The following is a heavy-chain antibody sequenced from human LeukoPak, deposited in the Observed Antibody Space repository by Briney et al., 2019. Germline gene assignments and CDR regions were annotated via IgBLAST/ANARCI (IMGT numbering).Heavy chain of an antibody. D-gene: IGHD6-19*01. CDR1: GYSISSGYY. J-gene: IGHJ4*02. CDR2: IYHSGST. CDR3: ARGEKVSSGWPISSCYFDY. Sequence: PSETLSLTCAVSGYSISSGYYWGWIRQPPGKGLEWIGSIYHSGSTYYNPSLKSRVTISVDTSKNQFSLKLSSVTAADTAVYYCARGEKVSSGWPISSCYFDYWGQGTLVTVSS. V-gene: IGHV4-38-2*01.